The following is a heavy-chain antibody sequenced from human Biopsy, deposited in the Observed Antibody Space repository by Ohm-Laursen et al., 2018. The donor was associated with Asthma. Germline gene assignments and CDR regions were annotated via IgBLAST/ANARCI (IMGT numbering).Heavy chain of an antibody. V-gene: IGHV1-2*06. Sequence: GASVKVSCKASGYTFIGCPIHWMRKAPGQGLEWMGRINPNSGGTNYAQKFQGRVTMTRDTSISTAYMEVSRLRSDDTAVYYCARGQKSAGDRWFAPWGQGTLVTVSS. CDR3: ARGQKSAGDRWFAP. CDR1: GYTFIGCP. D-gene: IGHD6-13*01. J-gene: IGHJ5*02. CDR2: INPNSGGT.